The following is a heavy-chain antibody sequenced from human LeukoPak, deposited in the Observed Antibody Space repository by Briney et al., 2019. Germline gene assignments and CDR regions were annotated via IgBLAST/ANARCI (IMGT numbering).Heavy chain of an antibody. D-gene: IGHD2-2*02. Sequence: SVKVSCKASGGTFSSYAISWVRQAPGQGLEWMGGIIPIFGTANYAQKFQGRVTITTDESTSTAYMELSSLRSEDTAVYYCARGVVPAAIRWVYYYMDVWGKGTTVTVSS. CDR3: ARGVVPAAIRWVYYYMDV. CDR2: IIPIFGTA. V-gene: IGHV1-69*05. J-gene: IGHJ6*03. CDR1: GGTFSSYA.